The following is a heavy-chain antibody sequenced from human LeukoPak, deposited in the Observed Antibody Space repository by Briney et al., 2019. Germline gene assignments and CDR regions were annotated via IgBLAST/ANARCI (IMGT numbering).Heavy chain of an antibody. J-gene: IGHJ6*03. CDR2: MNPNSGNT. V-gene: IGHV1-8*01. Sequence: ASVKVCCKASGYTFTRYDINWVRQATGQGLEWMGWMNPNSGNTGYVQKFQGRVTMTRNTSISTAYMELSSLRSEDTAVYYCARSLGGYYYYYMDVWGKGTTVTVSS. CDR3: ARSLGGYYYYYMDV. CDR1: GYTFTRYD. D-gene: IGHD7-27*01.